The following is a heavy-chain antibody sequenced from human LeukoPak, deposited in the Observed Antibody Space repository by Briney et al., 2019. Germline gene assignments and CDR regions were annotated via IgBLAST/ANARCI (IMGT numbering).Heavy chain of an antibody. CDR1: GYSFTSYW. Sequence: GESLKISCKGSGYSFTSYWIGWVRQMPGKGLEWMGIIYPGDSDTRYSPSFQGQVTISADKSISIAYLQWSSLKASDTAMYYCARSDYVWGSYRSFDYWGQGTLVTVSS. V-gene: IGHV5-51*01. CDR3: ARSDYVWGSYRSFDY. D-gene: IGHD3-16*02. CDR2: IYPGDSDT. J-gene: IGHJ4*02.